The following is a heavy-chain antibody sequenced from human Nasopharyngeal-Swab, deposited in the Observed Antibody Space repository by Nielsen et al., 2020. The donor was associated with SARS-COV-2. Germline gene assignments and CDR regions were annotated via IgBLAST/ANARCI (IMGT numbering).Heavy chain of an antibody. CDR2: IDNGGYT. V-gene: IGHV3-74*01. J-gene: IGHJ3*01. CDR1: GFNFSTYW. Sequence: GGSLRLSCAGSGFNFSTYWMHWVRQAPGKGLVWVSRIDNGGYTNYADSVKGRFTISRDSAENTMYLQMNSLRADDTVVYYCARIAIGGSRAFDVWGQGTMVTVSP. CDR3: ARIAIGGSRAFDV. D-gene: IGHD2-21*01.